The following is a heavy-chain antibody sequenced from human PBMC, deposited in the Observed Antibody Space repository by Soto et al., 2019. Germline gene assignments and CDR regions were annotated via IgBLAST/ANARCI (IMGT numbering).Heavy chain of an antibody. CDR1: GGTFSSYA. J-gene: IGHJ6*02. D-gene: IGHD4-17*01. CDR2: IIPIFGTA. V-gene: IGHV1-69*01. CDR3: AITYDDSGDSPFDDYGMDV. Sequence: QVQLVQSGAAVKKPGSSVKVSCKASGGTFSSYAISWVRQAPGQGLEWMGGIIPIFGTANYAQKFQGRVTITADESTSTAYMELSSLRSEDTAVYYCAITYDDSGDSPFDDYGMDVWGQGTTVTVSS.